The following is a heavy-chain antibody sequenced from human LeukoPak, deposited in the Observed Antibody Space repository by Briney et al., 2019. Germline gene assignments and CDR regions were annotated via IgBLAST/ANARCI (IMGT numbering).Heavy chain of an antibody. V-gene: IGHV4-59*01. Sequence: SETLSLTCTVSGGSISTYYWSWIRQPPGKGLEWIGYIYYSGTTDYNPSLKSRVTISVDTSSNQFSLKVSSVTAADTAVYYCARSSGAYRSFDYWGQGTLVPVPS. CDR1: GGSISTYY. CDR3: ARSSGAYRSFDY. D-gene: IGHD1-26*01. CDR2: IYYSGTT. J-gene: IGHJ4*02.